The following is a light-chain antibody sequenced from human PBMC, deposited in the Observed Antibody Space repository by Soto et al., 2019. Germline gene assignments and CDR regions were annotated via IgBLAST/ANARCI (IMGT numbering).Light chain of an antibody. J-gene: IGKJ1*01. CDR2: LGS. CDR3: MQALQTPPT. CDR1: ESLLHSNGYSY. V-gene: IGKV2-28*01. Sequence: DIVMTQSPLSLPVTPGEPASISCRSSESLLHSNGYSYLDWYLQKPGQSPQLLIYLGSNRASGVADRFSGSGSGTDFTLKISRVEAEDVGIYYCMQALQTPPTFGQVTKVAFK.